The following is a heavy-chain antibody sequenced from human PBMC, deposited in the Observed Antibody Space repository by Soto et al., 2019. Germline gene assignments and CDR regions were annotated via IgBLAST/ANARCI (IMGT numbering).Heavy chain of an antibody. V-gene: IGHV1-24*01. J-gene: IGHJ5*02. CDR1: GYTLTELS. CDR2: FDPEDGET. Sequence: ASVKVSCKVSGYTLTELSMHWVRQAPGKGLEWMGGFDPEDGETIYAQKFQGRVTMTEDTSTDTAYMELSSLRSEDTAVYYCATGVRCSSTSCYAGWFDPWGQGTLVTVSS. D-gene: IGHD2-2*01. CDR3: ATGVRCSSTSCYAGWFDP.